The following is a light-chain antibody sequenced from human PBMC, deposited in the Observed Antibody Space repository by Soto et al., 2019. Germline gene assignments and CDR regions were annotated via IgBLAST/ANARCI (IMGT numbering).Light chain of an antibody. CDR2: DVS. V-gene: IGLV2-8*01. Sequence: QSALTQPPSASGSPGQSVTISCTGTSSDVGGYNYVSWYQQHPGKAPKLMIYDVSKRPSGVADRFSGSKSGNTASLTISGLLPEDDDDDYYSSYSGSNNFEVFGTGTKVTVL. CDR3: SSYSGSNNFEV. J-gene: IGLJ1*01. CDR1: SSDVGGYNY.